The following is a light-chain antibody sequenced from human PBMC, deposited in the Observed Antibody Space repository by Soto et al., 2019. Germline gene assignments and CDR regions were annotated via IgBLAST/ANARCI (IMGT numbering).Light chain of an antibody. Sequence: EIVLTQFPGTLSLSPGERATLSCRASQSVGSNYLAWYQQRPGQPPNLLIFGASHRAPDIPDRFSGSGSGTDFTLTISRLEPEDFAVYYCQQYGSSIQTFGQGTKVYI. CDR2: GAS. CDR1: QSVGSNY. V-gene: IGKV3-20*01. J-gene: IGKJ1*01. CDR3: QQYGSSIQT.